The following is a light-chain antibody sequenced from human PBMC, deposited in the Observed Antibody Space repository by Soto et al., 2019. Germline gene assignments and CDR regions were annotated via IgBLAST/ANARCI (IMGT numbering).Light chain of an antibody. CDR2: GAS. CDR1: QSVISNY. CDR3: QQYGSSLFT. J-gene: IGKJ2*01. Sequence: ETVLTQSPGPLSLSPGETATLSCRASQSVISNYLAWYQQKPDQAPRLLIYGASGRAAGIPDRFSGSGSGTDFTLTISRLEPEDFAVYYCQQYGSSLFTFGQGTKLEIK. V-gene: IGKV3-20*01.